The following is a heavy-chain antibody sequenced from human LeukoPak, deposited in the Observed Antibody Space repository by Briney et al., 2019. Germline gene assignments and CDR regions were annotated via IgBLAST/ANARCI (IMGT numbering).Heavy chain of an antibody. V-gene: IGHV3-7*01. CDR2: LKQDGSEK. Sequence: GGSLRLSCTASGFTFSSYWMSWVRQAPGKGLEWVASLKQDGSEKYYVDSVKGRFTISRDSAKTSLYLQMNSLRAEDTAVYYCARQIGWRDAFDIWGQGTVVIVPS. CDR3: ARQIGWRDAFDI. D-gene: IGHD6-19*01. J-gene: IGHJ3*02. CDR1: GFTFSSYW.